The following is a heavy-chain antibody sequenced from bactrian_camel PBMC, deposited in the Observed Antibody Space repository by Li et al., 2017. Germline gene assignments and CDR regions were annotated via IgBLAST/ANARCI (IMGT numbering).Heavy chain of an antibody. Sequence: HVQLVESGGGSVQVGGSLRLSCVASGDTIGRYCMGWFREGPGKGREGVACTDSSDNTNYADFVKGRFTVSKDAAKNTLYLQMNSLKPEDTAMYYCAARGGGYCYTPLTRSDEATAWGQGTQVTVS. V-gene: IGHV3S9*01. D-gene: IGHD2*01. CDR2: TDSSDNT. J-gene: IGHJ6*01. CDR1: GDTIGRYC. CDR3: AARGGGYCYTPLTRSDEATA.